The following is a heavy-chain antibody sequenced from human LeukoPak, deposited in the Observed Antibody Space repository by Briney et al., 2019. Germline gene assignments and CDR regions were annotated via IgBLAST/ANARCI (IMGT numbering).Heavy chain of an antibody. Sequence: GGSLRLSCAASGFTFSSYSMNWVRQAPGKGLEWVSYISSSSSTIYYADSVKGRFTISRDNAKNSLYLQMNSLRAEDTAVYYCAREKTQRWSYYMDVWGKGTTVTVSS. CDR2: ISSSSSTI. D-gene: IGHD4-23*01. V-gene: IGHV3-48*01. J-gene: IGHJ6*03. CDR1: GFTFSSYS. CDR3: AREKTQRWSYYMDV.